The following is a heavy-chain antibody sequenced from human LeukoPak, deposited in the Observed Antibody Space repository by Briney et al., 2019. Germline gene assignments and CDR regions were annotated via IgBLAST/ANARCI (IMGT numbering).Heavy chain of an antibody. J-gene: IGHJ3*02. Sequence: GGSLRLSCAGSEFSFSSYWMSWVRQAPGKGLEWVAKIKQDGSEKYYVDSVKGRFTISRDNAKNTLYLQMNSLRAEDTAVYYCARSLGYCTNGVCQPIPDDAFDIWGQGTMVTVSS. CDR2: IKQDGSEK. D-gene: IGHD2-8*01. CDR3: ARSLGYCTNGVCQPIPDDAFDI. V-gene: IGHV3-7*01. CDR1: EFSFSSYW.